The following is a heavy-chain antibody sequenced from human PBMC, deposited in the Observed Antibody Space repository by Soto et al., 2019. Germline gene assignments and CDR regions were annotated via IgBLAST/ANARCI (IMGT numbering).Heavy chain of an antibody. CDR2: IYYSAST. CDR3: ARDSRTPSGGMDV. CDR1: GVSISSGDYH. V-gene: IGHV4-30-4*01. Sequence: TLALTCPVAGVSISSGDYHWTWIREFPGKGLEWIGAIYYSASTYYNPSLVSRLTISVDTSKNKFSLKLTSVTAADTAVYSCARDSRTPSGGMDVWGQGTTVTVSS. J-gene: IGHJ6*02.